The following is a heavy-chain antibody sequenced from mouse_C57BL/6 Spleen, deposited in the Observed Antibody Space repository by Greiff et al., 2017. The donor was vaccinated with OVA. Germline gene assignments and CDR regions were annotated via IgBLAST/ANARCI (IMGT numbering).Heavy chain of an antibody. J-gene: IGHJ4*01. D-gene: IGHD2-1*01. CDR3: TRYSNYDYAMDY. V-gene: IGHV7-3*01. Sequence: EVKLMESGGGLVQPGGSLSLSCAASGFTFTDYYMSWVRQPPGKALEWLGFIRNKANGYTTEYSASVKGRFTISRDNSQSILYLQMNALRAEASATYYCTRYSNYDYAMDYWGQGTSVTVSS. CDR2: IRNKANGYTT. CDR1: GFTFTDYY.